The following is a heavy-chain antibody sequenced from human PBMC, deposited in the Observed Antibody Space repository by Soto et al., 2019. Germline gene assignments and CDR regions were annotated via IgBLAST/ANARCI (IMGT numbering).Heavy chain of an antibody. CDR2: ISSSGSTI. CDR1: GFTFSSYE. V-gene: IGHV3-48*03. CDR3: ARVYGEAAATWFDP. D-gene: IGHD6-13*01. Sequence: EVQLVESGGGLVQPGGSLRLSCAASGFTFSSYEMNWVRQAPGKGLEWVSYISSSGSTIYYADSVKGRFTISRDNAKNSLYLQMNSVRAEDTAVYYCARVYGEAAATWFDPWGQGTLVTVSS. J-gene: IGHJ5*02.